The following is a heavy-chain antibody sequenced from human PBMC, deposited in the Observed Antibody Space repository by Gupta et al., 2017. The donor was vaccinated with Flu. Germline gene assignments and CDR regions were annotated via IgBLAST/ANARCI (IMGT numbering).Heavy chain of an antibody. D-gene: IGHD4-17*01. CDR3: AKEQFDYGDYRGAFDI. CDR2: ISYDGSNK. V-gene: IGHV3-30*18. J-gene: IGHJ3*02. Sequence: QVQLVESGGGVVQPGRSLRLSCAASGFTFSSYGMHWVRQAPGKGLEWVAVISYDGSNKYYADSVKGRFTISRDNSKNTLYLQMNSLRAEDTAVYYCAKEQFDYGDYRGAFDIWGQVTMVTVS. CDR1: GFTFSSYG.